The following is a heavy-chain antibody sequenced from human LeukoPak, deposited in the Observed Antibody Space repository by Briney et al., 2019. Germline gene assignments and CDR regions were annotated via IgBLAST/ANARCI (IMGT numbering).Heavy chain of an antibody. CDR2: INSDGSST. CDR3: ARAGRDGYNSGYYYMDV. D-gene: IGHD5-24*01. V-gene: IGHV3-74*01. Sequence: GGSLRLSCAASGFTFSSYWMHWVRQAPGKGLVWVSRINSDGSSTSYADSVKGRFTISRDNAKNTLYLQMNSLRAEDTAVYYCARAGRDGYNSGYYYMDVWGKGTTVTVSS. CDR1: GFTFSSYW. J-gene: IGHJ6*03.